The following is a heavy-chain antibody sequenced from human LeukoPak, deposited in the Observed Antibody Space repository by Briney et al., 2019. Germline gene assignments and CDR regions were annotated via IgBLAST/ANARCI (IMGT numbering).Heavy chain of an antibody. D-gene: IGHD3-10*01. Sequence: SETLSLTCTVSGGSISSYYWSWIRQPPGKGLEWIGYIYYSGSTNYNPSLKSRVTISVDTSKNQFSLKLSSVTAADTAVYYCARHVGLTYYYGSGSYFFDYWGQGTLVTVSS. CDR2: IYYSGST. CDR1: GGSISSYY. CDR3: ARHVGLTYYYGSGSYFFDY. V-gene: IGHV4-59*01. J-gene: IGHJ4*02.